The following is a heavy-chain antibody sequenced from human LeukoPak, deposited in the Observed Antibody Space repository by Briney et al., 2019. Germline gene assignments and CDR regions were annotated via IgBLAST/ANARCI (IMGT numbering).Heavy chain of an antibody. CDR2: IYYSGST. V-gene: IGHV4-59*01. CDR1: GGSISSYY. Sequence: SETLSLTCTVSGGSISSYYWSWIRQPPGKGLEWIGYIYYSGSTNYNPSLKSRVTISVDTSKNQFSLKLSSVTAADTAVYYCARGGFDYWGQGTLVTVSS. J-gene: IGHJ4*02. CDR3: ARGGFDY.